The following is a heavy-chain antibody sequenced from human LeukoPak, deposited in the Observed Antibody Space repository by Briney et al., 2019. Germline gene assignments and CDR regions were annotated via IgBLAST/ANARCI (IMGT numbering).Heavy chain of an antibody. CDR1: GFTFSSYE. V-gene: IGHV3-48*03. D-gene: IGHD6-13*01. J-gene: IGHJ4*02. CDR3: ARDRLEGQQRILFDY. CDR2: ISSSGSTI. Sequence: PGGSLRLSCAASGFTFSSYEMNWVRQAPGKGLEWVSYISSSGSTIYYADSVKGRFTISRDNAKNSLYLQMNSLRAEDTAVYYCARDRLEGQQRILFDYWGRGTLVTVSS.